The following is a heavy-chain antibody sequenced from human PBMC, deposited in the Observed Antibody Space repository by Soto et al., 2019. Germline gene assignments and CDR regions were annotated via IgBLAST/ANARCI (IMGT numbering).Heavy chain of an antibody. Sequence: SETLSLTCTVSGGSISSSSYYWGWIRQPPGKGLEWIGSIYYSGSTYYNPSLKSRVTISVDTSKNQFSLKLSSVTAADTAVYYCAVTPPCGYYYYFDYWGQGTLVTVSS. V-gene: IGHV4-39*01. D-gene: IGHD3-22*01. CDR3: AVTPPCGYYYYFDY. CDR1: GGSISSSSYY. J-gene: IGHJ4*02. CDR2: IYYSGST.